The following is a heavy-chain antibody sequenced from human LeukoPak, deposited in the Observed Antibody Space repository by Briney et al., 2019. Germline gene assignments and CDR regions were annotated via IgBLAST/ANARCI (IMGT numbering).Heavy chain of an antibody. CDR1: GFTFSSYG. J-gene: IGHJ4*02. CDR2: IWYDGSNK. D-gene: IGHD6-19*01. V-gene: IGHV3-33*01. CDR3: ARGPAGSSGWYYGY. Sequence: LTGGSLRLSCAASGFTFSSYGMHWVRQAPGKGLEWVAVIWYDGSNKYYADSVKGRFTISRDNSKNTLYLQMNSLRAEDTAVYYCARGPAGSSGWYYGYWGQGTLVTVSS.